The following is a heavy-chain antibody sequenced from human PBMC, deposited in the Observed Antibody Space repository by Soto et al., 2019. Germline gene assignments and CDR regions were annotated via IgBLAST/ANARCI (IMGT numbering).Heavy chain of an antibody. V-gene: IGHV3-66*01. Sequence: APGKGLEWVSVIYSGGSTYYADSVKGRFTIPRDNSKNTLCLQMNSLRAEDTAVYYCARDPYYWGQGTLVTVSS. CDR2: IYSGGST. CDR3: ARDPYY. J-gene: IGHJ4*02.